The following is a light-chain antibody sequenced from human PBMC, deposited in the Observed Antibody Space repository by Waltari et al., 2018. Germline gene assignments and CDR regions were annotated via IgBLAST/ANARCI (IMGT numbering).Light chain of an antibody. V-gene: IGLV3-21*04. CDR2: YNS. CDR3: QVWHTGTNHVV. CDR1: DIASKR. Sequence: SYVLTQPPSVSVAPGLTARITGPGTDIASKRLHWYQQRPGQAPVLVMYYNSDRPSGIPERFSGSNSGNTATLTITRVEAGDEADYYCQVWHTGTNHVVFGGGTKLTVL. J-gene: IGLJ2*01.